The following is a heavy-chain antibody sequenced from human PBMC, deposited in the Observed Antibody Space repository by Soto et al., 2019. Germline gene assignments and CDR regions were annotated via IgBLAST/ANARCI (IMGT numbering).Heavy chain of an antibody. V-gene: IGHV1-69*12. CDR3: ATRLQDYGDYVGENWFDP. CDR2: IIPIFGTA. Sequence: QVQLVQSGAEVKKPGSSVKVSCKASGGTFSSYAISWVRQAPGQGLEWMGGIIPIFGTANYAQKFQGRVTITADESTSTAYMELSSLRSEDTAVYYCATRLQDYGDYVGENWFDPWGQGTLVTVSS. J-gene: IGHJ5*02. D-gene: IGHD4-17*01. CDR1: GGTFSSYA.